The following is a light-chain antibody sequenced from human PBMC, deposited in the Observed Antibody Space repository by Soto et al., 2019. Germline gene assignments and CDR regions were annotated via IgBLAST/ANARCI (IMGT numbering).Light chain of an antibody. J-gene: IGKJ3*01. CDR1: QSISSY. V-gene: IGKV1-39*01. Sequence: DIQMTQSPSSLSASVGDRVTITCRASQSISSYLNWYQQKPGKAPKLLIYAASSLQSGVPSRFSGSGSGTDFTPTISSLQPEDFATYYCQQSYSKNTFGPGTKVDIK. CDR3: QQSYSKNT. CDR2: AAS.